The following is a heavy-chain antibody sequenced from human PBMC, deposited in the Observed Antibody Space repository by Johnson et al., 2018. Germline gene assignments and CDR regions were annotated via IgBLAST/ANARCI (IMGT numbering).Heavy chain of an antibody. Sequence: EVQLVESGGGLVQPGGSLRLSCAASGFTFSSYAMSWVRQAPGKGLEWVSAISGSGGSTYYADSVKGRFITSSDNSKNTLYMQMNSLRAEDTAVYYCAKGYSGWYPGGHAFDIWGQGTMVTVSS. J-gene: IGHJ3*02. D-gene: IGHD6-19*01. CDR2: ISGSGGST. CDR1: GFTFSSYA. CDR3: AKGYSGWYPGGHAFDI. V-gene: IGHV3-23*04.